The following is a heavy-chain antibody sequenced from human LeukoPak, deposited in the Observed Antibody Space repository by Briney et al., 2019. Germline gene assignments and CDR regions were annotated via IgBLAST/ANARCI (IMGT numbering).Heavy chain of an antibody. CDR2: ISGNGSPI. V-gene: IGHV3-48*03. D-gene: IGHD5-18*01. J-gene: IGHJ4*02. CDR3: ARDPEFSYGYYLDY. CDR1: GFTFSSYE. Sequence: GGSLRLSCAASGFTFSSYEMNWVRQAPGKGLEWVSYISGNGSPIYYADSVKGRFTISRDNSKNSLFLQLNSLRADDTAVYYCARDPEFSYGYYLDYWGQGTLVTVSS.